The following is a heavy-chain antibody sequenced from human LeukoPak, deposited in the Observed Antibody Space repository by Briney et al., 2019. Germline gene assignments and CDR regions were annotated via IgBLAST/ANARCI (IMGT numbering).Heavy chain of an antibody. J-gene: IGHJ6*03. V-gene: IGHV5-51*01. D-gene: IGHD4-23*01. CDR3: ARQGNYYYYYYYMDV. Sequence: GESLKISCKGSGYSVTSYWIGWVRQMPGKGLEWMGIIYPGDSDTRYSPSFQGQVTIPADKSISTAYLQWSSLKASDTAMYYCARQGNYYYYYYYMDVWGKGTTVTVSS. CDR1: GYSVTSYW. CDR2: IYPGDSDT.